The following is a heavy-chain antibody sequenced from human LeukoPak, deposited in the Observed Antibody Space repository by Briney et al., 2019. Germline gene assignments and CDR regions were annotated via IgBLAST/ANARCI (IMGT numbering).Heavy chain of an antibody. CDR1: GFTFSSYA. J-gene: IGHJ6*02. V-gene: IGHV3-23*01. D-gene: IGHD1-26*01. Sequence: GGSLRLSCAASGFTFSSYAMSWVRQAPGKGLEWVSAISGSGGSTYYADSVKGRFTISRDNSKNTLYLQMNSLRAEDTAVYYCAKGSYLSYYYYYGMDVWGQGTTVTVSS. CDR2: ISGSGGST. CDR3: AKGSYLSYYYYYGMDV.